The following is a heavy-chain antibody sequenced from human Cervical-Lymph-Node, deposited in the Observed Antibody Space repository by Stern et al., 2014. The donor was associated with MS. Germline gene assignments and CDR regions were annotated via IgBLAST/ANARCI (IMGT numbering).Heavy chain of an antibody. V-gene: IGHV4-31*03. CDR3: ARSDRLWGSFDY. J-gene: IGHJ4*02. CDR2: IHYSGST. CDR1: GGSISTTGYY. Sequence: QLQLQESGPGLVKPSQTLSLTCTVSGGSISTTGYYWSWIRQHPGKGPEWIGYIHYSGSTYYNPSLKSRGTISIDTSKNQFSLKLSSVSAADTALYYCARSDRLWGSFDYWGQGSLVTVSS. D-gene: IGHD3-16*01.